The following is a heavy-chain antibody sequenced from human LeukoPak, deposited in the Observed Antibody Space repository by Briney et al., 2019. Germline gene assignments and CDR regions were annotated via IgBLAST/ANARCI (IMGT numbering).Heavy chain of an antibody. CDR2: INTDGSTT. J-gene: IGHJ4*02. CDR3: ARDWYSGSQGY. CDR1: GFTFSSYW. V-gene: IGHV3-74*01. D-gene: IGHD1-26*01. Sequence: GESLKISCAASGFTFSSYWMHWVRQAPGKGLVWVSRINTDGSTTIYADSVKGRFTISRDNAKNTLYLQMNSLRDEDTAVYYCARDWYSGSQGYWGQGTLVTVSS.